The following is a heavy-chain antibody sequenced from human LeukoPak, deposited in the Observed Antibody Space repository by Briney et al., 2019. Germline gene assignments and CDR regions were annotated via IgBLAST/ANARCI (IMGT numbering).Heavy chain of an antibody. Sequence: MSGGSLRLSCAASGFTFSNAWMSWVRQAPGKGLEWVGRIKSKTDGGTTDYAAPVKGRFTISRDDSKNTLYLQMNSLKTEDTAVYYCTTQRSRITMVRGVIRSDHWGQGTLVTVSS. D-gene: IGHD3-10*01. CDR1: GFTFSNAW. V-gene: IGHV3-15*01. CDR3: TTQRSRITMVRGVIRSDH. CDR2: IKSKTDGGTT. J-gene: IGHJ4*02.